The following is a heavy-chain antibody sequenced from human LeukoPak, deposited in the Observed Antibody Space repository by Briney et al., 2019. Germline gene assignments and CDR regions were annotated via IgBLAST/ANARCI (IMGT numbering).Heavy chain of an antibody. CDR1: GGSISSGAYS. J-gene: IGHJ6*03. CDR3: AREEHYYYYYYMDV. D-gene: IGHD1-1*01. CDR2: IYYSGST. V-gene: IGHV4-30-4*07. Sequence: SQTLSLTCAVSGGSISSGAYSWTWIRQPPGKGLEWIGYIYYSGSTNYNPSLKSRVTISVDTSKNQFSLKLSSVTAADTAVYYCAREEHYYYYYYMDVWGKGTTVTISS.